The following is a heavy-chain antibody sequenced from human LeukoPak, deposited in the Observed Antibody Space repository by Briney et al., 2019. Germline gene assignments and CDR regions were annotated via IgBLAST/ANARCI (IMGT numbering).Heavy chain of an antibody. CDR1: GFTFSSYE. Sequence: PGGFLRLSCAASGFTFSSYEMNWVRQAPGKGLEWVSYISSSGSTIYYADSVKGRFTISRDNAKNSLYPQMNSLRAEDTAVYYCARVGYSSSAFEFDYWGQGTLVTVSS. CDR2: ISSSGSTI. V-gene: IGHV3-48*03. D-gene: IGHD6-6*01. CDR3: ARVGYSSSAFEFDY. J-gene: IGHJ4*02.